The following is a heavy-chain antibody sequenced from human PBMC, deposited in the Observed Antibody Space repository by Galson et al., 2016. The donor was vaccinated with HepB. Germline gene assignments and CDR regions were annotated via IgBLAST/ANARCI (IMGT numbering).Heavy chain of an antibody. J-gene: IGHJ4*02. V-gene: IGHV3-23*01. CDR1: GFTFTNYV. D-gene: IGHD2-21*01. CDR3: AKLMGDWGDRSTGFVDY. Sequence: SLRLSCAASGFTFTNYVMSWVRQAPGKGLEWVSAISGSGSDTYYLDFAKGRFTISKDNSKNTVYLQMNNLRAEDPAIYYCAKLMGDWGDRSTGFVDYRGQGTLVTVSS. CDR2: ISGSGSDT.